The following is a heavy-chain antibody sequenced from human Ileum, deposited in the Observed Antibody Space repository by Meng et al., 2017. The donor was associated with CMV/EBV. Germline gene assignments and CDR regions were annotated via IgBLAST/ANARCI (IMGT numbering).Heavy chain of an antibody. D-gene: IGHD6-13*01. J-gene: IGHJ5*02. CDR3: ASITGIAAAGTLGWFDP. CDR2: IIPIFGTA. V-gene: IGHV1-69*05. CDR1: GGPFSSYA. Sequence: GGPFSSYAIRWVRQAPGQGLEWMGGIIPIFGTANYAQKFQGRVTITTDESTSTAYMELSSLRSEDTAVYYCASITGIAAAGTLGWFDPWGQGTLVTV.